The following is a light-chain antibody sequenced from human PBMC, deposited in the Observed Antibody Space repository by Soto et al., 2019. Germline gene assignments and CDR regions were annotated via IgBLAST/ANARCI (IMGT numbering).Light chain of an antibody. J-gene: IGLJ2*01. CDR2: EVT. V-gene: IGLV2-8*01. Sequence: QSVLTQPPSASGSPGQSVTISCTGTSSDVGGYNYVSWYQQHPGKAPKLIIYEVTKRPLGVPDRFSGSKSANTASLTVSGLQTEDEADYYCSSYAGSNNLLFGGGTKLTVL. CDR1: SSDVGGYNY. CDR3: SSYAGSNNLL.